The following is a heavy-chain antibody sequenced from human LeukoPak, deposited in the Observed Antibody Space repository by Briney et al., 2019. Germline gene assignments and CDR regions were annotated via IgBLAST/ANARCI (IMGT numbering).Heavy chain of an antibody. CDR1: GFTFIHAW. V-gene: IGHV3-15*01. CDR3: TTDQGIEARPLFAH. J-gene: IGHJ4*02. Sequence: GGSLRLSCAASGFTFIHAWMGWVRQAPGKGLEWVGRSKSKTAGGTMDYAAPVKGRFTISRDDSKNSFFLQMNSLRTDDTAVYYCTTDQGIEARPLFAHWGQGALVTVAS. CDR2: SKSKTAGGTM. D-gene: IGHD6-13*01.